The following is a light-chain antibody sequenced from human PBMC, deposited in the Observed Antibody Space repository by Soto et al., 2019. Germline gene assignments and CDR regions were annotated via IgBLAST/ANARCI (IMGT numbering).Light chain of an antibody. V-gene: IGKV3-15*01. CDR3: QQYNNWPPFIT. J-gene: IGKJ5*01. Sequence: EILITQSPATLSVSPGERATLSCRASQSVSSNLAWYQQKPGQAPRLLIYGASTRATGIPARFSGSGSGTEFTLTISSLQSEDFAVYYCQQYNNWPPFITFGQGTRLE. CDR2: GAS. CDR1: QSVSSN.